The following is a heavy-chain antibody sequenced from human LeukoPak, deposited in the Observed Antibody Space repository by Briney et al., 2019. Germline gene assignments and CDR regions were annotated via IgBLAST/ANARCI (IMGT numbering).Heavy chain of an antibody. CDR2: ISRNSGSI. J-gene: IGHJ3*02. V-gene: IGHV3-9*01. CDR3: AKVSAASDAFDI. CDR1: GFTFDDYA. Sequence: SLRLSCAASGFTFDDYAMHWVRQAPGKGLEWVAGISRNSGSIGYADSVKGRFTISRDNAKNSLYLQMNSLRAEDTALYYCAKVSAASDAFDIWGQGTMVTVSS. D-gene: IGHD2-2*01.